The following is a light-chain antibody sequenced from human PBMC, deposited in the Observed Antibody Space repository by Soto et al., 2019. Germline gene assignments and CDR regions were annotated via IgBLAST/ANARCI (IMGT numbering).Light chain of an antibody. CDR2: GAS. CDR1: QRVSSY. V-gene: IGKV3-15*01. Sequence: IVLTQSPATLSLSPGERATLSCRASQRVSSYLAWYQQRPGQAPRLLIFGASTRATGIPARFSGSGSGTEFTLTISSLQSEDFAVYYCQQYKSWPYTFGQGTKLEIK. CDR3: QQYKSWPYT. J-gene: IGKJ2*01.